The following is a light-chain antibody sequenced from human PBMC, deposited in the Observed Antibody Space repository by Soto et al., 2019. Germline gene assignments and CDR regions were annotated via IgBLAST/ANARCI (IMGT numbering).Light chain of an antibody. V-gene: IGKV3-11*01. CDR2: DAS. CDR1: QSVSSY. Sequence: EIVLTQSPATLSLSPGERATLSCRASQSVSSYLAWYQQKPGQAPRLLIYDASNRATGIPARFSGSGSGTDFTLTSSSLEPEDFAVYYCQQRSKRLTFGGGTKVEIK. CDR3: QQRSKRLT. J-gene: IGKJ4*01.